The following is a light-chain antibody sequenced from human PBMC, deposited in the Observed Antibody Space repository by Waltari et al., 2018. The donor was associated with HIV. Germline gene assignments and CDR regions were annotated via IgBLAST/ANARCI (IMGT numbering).Light chain of an antibody. Sequence: QSVLTQPPSVSAAPGQRVTISCPDSFPNVGNNYISCTQQFPGTAPKLLIYENNKRPSGIPDRFSGSKSATSATLGISGLQTGDEADYYCGTWDSNLGTGVFGGGTKVTVL. J-gene: IGLJ3*02. CDR1: FPNVGNNY. V-gene: IGLV1-51*01. CDR2: ENN. CDR3: GTWDSNLGTGV.